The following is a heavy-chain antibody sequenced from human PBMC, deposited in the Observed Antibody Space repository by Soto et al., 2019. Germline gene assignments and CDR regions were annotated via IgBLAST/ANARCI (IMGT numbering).Heavy chain of an antibody. CDR3: ARDWELLYDY. V-gene: IGHV3-21*01. J-gene: IGHJ4*02. CDR1: GFTFSSYS. Sequence: PGGALRLSCAASGFTFSSYSMNWVRQAPGKGLEWVSSISSSSSYIYYADSVKGRFTISRDNAKNSLYLQMNSLRAEDTAVYYCARDWELLYDYWGQGTLVTVSS. D-gene: IGHD2-15*01. CDR2: ISSSSSYI.